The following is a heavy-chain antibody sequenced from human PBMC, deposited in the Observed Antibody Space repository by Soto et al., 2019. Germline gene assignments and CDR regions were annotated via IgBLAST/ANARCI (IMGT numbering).Heavy chain of an antibody. CDR2: INHSGST. J-gene: IGHJ4*02. D-gene: IGHD3-22*01. V-gene: IGHV4-34*01. Sequence: SETLSLTCAVYGGSFSDYYWSWIRQPPGKGPEWIGEINHSGSTNYNPSLKSRVTISVDTSKNQFSLKLTSVTAADTAVYYCARGPYYYGTSGYYPAFWYFDYWGQGSLVTVSS. CDR3: ARGPYYYGTSGYYPAFWYFDY. CDR1: GGSFSDYY.